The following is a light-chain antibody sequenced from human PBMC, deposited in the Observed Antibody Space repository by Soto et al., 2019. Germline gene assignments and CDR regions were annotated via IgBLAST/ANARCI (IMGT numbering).Light chain of an antibody. CDR2: DAS. Sequence: EIVLTQSPATLSLSSGERATPSRRASQSVSSYLAWYQQKPGQAPRLLIYDASNRATGIPARFSGSGSGTDFTLTISSLEPEDFAVYYCQQRSNWPPLFGQGTRLEIK. CDR3: QQRSNWPPL. J-gene: IGKJ5*01. V-gene: IGKV3-11*01. CDR1: QSVSSY.